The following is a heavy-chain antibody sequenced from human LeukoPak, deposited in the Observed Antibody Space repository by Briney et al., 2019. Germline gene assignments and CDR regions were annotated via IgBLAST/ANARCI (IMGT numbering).Heavy chain of an antibody. Sequence: VSLSVGESGGSRRTYYRKRIRQPPGKGLEWIGYIYYSGGTNYNPSLKSRLTISVDTSKNQFSLRLSSVTAADTAVYYCARSPTGGSPFFDYWGQGTLVTVSS. CDR1: GGSRRTYY. D-gene: IGHD2-15*01. CDR2: IYYSGGT. CDR3: ARSPTGGSPFFDY. V-gene: IGHV4-59*01. J-gene: IGHJ4*02.